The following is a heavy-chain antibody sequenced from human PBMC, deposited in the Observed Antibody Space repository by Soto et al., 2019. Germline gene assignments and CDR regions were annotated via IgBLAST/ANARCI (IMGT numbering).Heavy chain of an antibody. CDR2: IYYSGST. CDR3: ARQCGSSSMQRSDYYYYYYMDV. D-gene: IGHD6-6*01. V-gene: IGHV4-59*08. CDR1: GGSISSYY. J-gene: IGHJ6*03. Sequence: SETLSLTCTVSGGSISSYYWSWIRQPPGKGLEWIGYIYYSGSTNYNPSLKSRVTISVDTSKNQFSLKLSSVTAADTAVYYCARQCGSSSMQRSDYYYYYYMDVWGKGTTVTVSS.